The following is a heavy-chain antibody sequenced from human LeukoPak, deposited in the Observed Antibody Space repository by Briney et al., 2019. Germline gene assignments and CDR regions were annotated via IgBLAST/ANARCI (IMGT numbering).Heavy chain of an antibody. Sequence: GGSLTLSCAASGFTFYCIRLIWLAPAPGKGRMGWANVKQDGGEKSHVDSVKGRFTISRDNAKNSLYLQMNSLRAEDMAVYDCARVQVLGGSFSSYRGMDVWGQGTTVTVSS. CDR2: VKQDGGEK. CDR3: ARVQVLGGSFSSYRGMDV. V-gene: IGHV3-7*01. D-gene: IGHD3-16*01. CDR1: GFTFYCIR. J-gene: IGHJ6*02.